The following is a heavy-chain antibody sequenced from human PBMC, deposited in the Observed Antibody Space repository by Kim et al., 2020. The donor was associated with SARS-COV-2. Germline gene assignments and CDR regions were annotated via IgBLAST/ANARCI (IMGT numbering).Heavy chain of an antibody. Sequence: SETLSLTCAVYGGSFSGYYWSWIRQPPGKGLEWIGEINHSGSTNYNPSLKSRVTISVDTSKNQFSLKLSSVTAADTAVYYCARYDSSGKHAFDIWGQGTMVTVSS. CDR3: ARYDSSGKHAFDI. V-gene: IGHV4-34*01. CDR1: GGSFSGYY. CDR2: INHSGST. J-gene: IGHJ3*02. D-gene: IGHD3-22*01.